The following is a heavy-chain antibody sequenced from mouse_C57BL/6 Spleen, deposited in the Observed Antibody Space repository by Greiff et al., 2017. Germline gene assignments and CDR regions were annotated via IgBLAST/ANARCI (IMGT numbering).Heavy chain of an antibody. V-gene: IGHV1-82*01. J-gene: IGHJ4*01. CDR1: GYAFSSSW. Sequence: QVQLQQSGPELVKPGASVKISCKASGYAFSSSWMNWVKQRPGKGLEWIGRIYPGDGDTNYNGKFKGKATLTADKSSSTAYMQLSSLTSEDSAVYFCAREGNYDYDAMDYWGQGTSVTVSS. CDR3: AREGNYDYDAMDY. CDR2: IYPGDGDT.